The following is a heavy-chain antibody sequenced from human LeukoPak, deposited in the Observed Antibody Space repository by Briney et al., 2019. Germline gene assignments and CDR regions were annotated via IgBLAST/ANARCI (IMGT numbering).Heavy chain of an antibody. V-gene: IGHV3-48*04. D-gene: IGHD6-13*01. CDR3: ARAPYSSSWYYFDF. Sequence: GRSLRLSCAASGFTFSSYGMHWVRQAPGKGLEWVSYISGSSSSINYADSVKGRFATSRDNARNSVYLQMNTVRVEDTAVYYCARAPYSSSWYYFDFWGQGTLVTVSS. J-gene: IGHJ4*02. CDR1: GFTFSSYG. CDR2: ISGSSSSI.